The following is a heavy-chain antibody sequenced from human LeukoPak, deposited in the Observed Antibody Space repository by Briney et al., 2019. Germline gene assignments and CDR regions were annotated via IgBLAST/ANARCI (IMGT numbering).Heavy chain of an antibody. J-gene: IGHJ4*02. CDR1: GGTFSSYA. D-gene: IGHD3-10*01. Sequence: ASVKVSCKASGGTFSSYAISWVRQAPGQGLEWMGGIIPIFGTANYAQKFQSRVTITTDESTSTAYMELSSLRSEDTAVYYCARRYGSGSYYSNYFDYWGQGTLVTVSS. CDR2: IIPIFGTA. CDR3: ARRYGSGSYYSNYFDY. V-gene: IGHV1-69*05.